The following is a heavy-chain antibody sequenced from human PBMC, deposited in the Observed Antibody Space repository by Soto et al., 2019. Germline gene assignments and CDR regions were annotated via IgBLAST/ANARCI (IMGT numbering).Heavy chain of an antibody. D-gene: IGHD2-2*01. CDR3: AKRPTSSSSSPFDY. Sequence: GGSLSLSCAASGFPFSTYAMSWVRQAPGRGLEWVSAISGSGGSTYYADSVKGRFTISRDNSKNTLYLQMNSLRAEDTAVYYCAKRPTSSSSSPFDYWGQGTLVTVSS. J-gene: IGHJ4*02. V-gene: IGHV3-23*01. CDR2: ISGSGGST. CDR1: GFPFSTYA.